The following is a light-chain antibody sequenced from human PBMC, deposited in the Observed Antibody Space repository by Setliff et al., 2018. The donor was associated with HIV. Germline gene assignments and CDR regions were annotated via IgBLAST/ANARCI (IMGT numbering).Light chain of an antibody. Sequence: QSVLAQPASVSGSPGQSIAISCSGTSGDIGGFEYVSWYQEHPGKAPKLMIYDVSKRPSGVSNRFSGSKSGNTASLTISGLQAEDEADYHCSSYTGRSTFVFGTGTKVTVL. CDR1: SGDIGGFEY. J-gene: IGLJ1*01. CDR2: DVS. V-gene: IGLV2-14*01. CDR3: SSYTGRSTFV.